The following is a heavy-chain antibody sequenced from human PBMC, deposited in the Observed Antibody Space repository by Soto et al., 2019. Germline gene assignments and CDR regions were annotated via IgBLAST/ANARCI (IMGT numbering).Heavy chain of an antibody. D-gene: IGHD2-2*01. V-gene: IGHV1-69*01. CDR3: ATSQGSSTSLEIYDYYYYGMDV. J-gene: IGHJ6*02. CDR2: IIPISGTA. CDR1: GGTFSSYA. Sequence: QVQLVQSGAEVKKPGSSVKVSCKASGGTFSSYAISWVRQAPGQGLEWMGGIIPISGTANYAQKFQGRVTITADESTSTAYMELSSRRSEVTAVYYCATSQGSSTSLEIYDYYYYGMDVWGQGTTVTVSS.